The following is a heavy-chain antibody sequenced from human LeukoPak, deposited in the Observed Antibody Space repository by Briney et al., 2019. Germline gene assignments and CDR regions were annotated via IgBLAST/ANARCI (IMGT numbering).Heavy chain of an antibody. V-gene: IGHV3-43*02. CDR3: ARGRSGSYQEGFDY. J-gene: IGHJ4*02. CDR1: GFTFDDYA. CDR2: ISGDGGST. D-gene: IGHD1-26*01. Sequence: GGSLRLSCAASGFTFDDYAMHWVRQAPGKGLEWVSLISGDGGSTYYADSVKGRFTISRDNAKNSLYLQMNSLRAEDTALYYCARGRSGSYQEGFDYWGQGTLVTVSS.